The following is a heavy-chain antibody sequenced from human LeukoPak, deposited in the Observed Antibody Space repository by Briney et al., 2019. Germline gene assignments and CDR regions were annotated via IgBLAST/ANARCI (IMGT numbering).Heavy chain of an antibody. J-gene: IGHJ3*02. V-gene: IGHV4-30-2*02. CDR1: GGSISSGGYY. D-gene: IGHD3-10*01. CDR3: ASGETEEGDAFDI. Sequence: SQTLSLTCTVSGGSISSGGYYWRWIRQPPGKGLEWIGYIYHSGSTYYNPSLKSRVTISVDRSKNQFSLKLSSVTAADAAVYYCASGETEEGDAFDIWGQGTMVTVSS. CDR2: IYHSGST.